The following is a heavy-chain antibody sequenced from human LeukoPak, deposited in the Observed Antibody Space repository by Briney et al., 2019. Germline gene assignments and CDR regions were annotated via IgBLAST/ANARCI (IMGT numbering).Heavy chain of an antibody. CDR2: ISGRTT. CDR1: GFTFSSYA. J-gene: IGHJ4*02. Sequence: GGSLRLSCAASGFTFSSYAMSWVRQAPGKGPEWVSAISGRTTSYADAMKGRFTISRDNSKSTVSLQMNSLRAEDTAVYYCASAGGDSRPNDYGGKGTLVTVSS. V-gene: IGHV3-23*01. D-gene: IGHD2-21*02. CDR3: ASAGGDSRPNDY.